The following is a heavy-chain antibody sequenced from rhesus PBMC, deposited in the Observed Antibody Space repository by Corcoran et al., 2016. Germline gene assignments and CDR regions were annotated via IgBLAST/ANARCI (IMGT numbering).Heavy chain of an antibody. CDR3: AREAGSSGWSTLDY. D-gene: IGHD6S26*01. J-gene: IGHJ4*01. CDR2: INHIDKTI. V-gene: IGHV3-183*01. Sequence: EVQMVESGGGLVKPGASLRLSCAASGYTFGDYAMHWVRQAPGKGLEWVSFINHIDKTIYYADSVKGRFTISRDNAKNSLSLQMNGLRAEDTAVYYCAREAGSSGWSTLDYWGQGVLVTVSS. CDR1: GYTFGDYA.